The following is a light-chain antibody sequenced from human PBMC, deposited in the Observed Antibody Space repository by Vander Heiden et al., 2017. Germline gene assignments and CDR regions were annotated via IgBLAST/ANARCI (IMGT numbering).Light chain of an antibody. Sequence: DIVMIPSTDSLAVSLGERATINCKSSQRVLYSSNNKNYLAWYQQKQGQPPKVLIYWASTRESGVPDRFSGSGSGTDFTLTVSSLQAEDVAVYYCQQYYSTPWTFGQGTKVETK. J-gene: IGKJ1*01. CDR2: WAS. CDR1: QRVLYSSNNKNY. CDR3: QQYYSTPWT. V-gene: IGKV4-1*01.